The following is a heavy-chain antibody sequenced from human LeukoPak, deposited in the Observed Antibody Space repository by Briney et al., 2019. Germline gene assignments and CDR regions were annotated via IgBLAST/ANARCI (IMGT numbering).Heavy chain of an antibody. Sequence: GGSLSLSCAASGFTFSSYGMSWVRQAPGKGLEWVSAISGSGGNTYYGDSVKGRFTISRDNSKNTLYLQMNSLRAEDTAVYYCAKHLQGYCSSSNCYARAFDIWGQGTMVTVSS. CDR3: AKHLQGYCSSSNCYARAFDI. D-gene: IGHD2-2*01. CDR1: GFTFSSYG. CDR2: ISGSGGNT. V-gene: IGHV3-23*01. J-gene: IGHJ3*02.